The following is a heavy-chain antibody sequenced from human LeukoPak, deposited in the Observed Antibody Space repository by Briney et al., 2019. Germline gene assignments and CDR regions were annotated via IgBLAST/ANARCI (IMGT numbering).Heavy chain of an antibody. V-gene: IGHV3-7*01. CDR2: IKYDGDEE. CDR3: VMDTFSSSAGVDY. CDR1: GFTFRDFW. D-gene: IGHD6-13*01. J-gene: IGHJ4*02. Sequence: PGGSLRLSCAASGFTFRDFWMSWMRQAPGKGLEWVANIKYDGDEEYYVDSVKGRFTISRDNAKNSLYLQMNSLRAEDTAVYYCVMDTFSSSAGVDYWGQGTLVTVSS.